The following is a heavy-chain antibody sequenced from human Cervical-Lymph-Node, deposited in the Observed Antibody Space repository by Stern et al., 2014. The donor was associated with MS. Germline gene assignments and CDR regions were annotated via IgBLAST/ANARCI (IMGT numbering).Heavy chain of an antibody. Sequence: VQLVESGGGVVQPGRSLRLSCAASGFTFSSYAMHWVRQAPGKGLEWVAVISYDGSNKYYADSVKGRFTISRDNSKNTLYLQMNSLRAEDTAVYYCARAKYSNYLSYWGQGTLVTVSS. D-gene: IGHD4-11*01. J-gene: IGHJ4*02. CDR1: GFTFSSYA. CDR2: ISYDGSNK. CDR3: ARAKYSNYLSY. V-gene: IGHV3-30*01.